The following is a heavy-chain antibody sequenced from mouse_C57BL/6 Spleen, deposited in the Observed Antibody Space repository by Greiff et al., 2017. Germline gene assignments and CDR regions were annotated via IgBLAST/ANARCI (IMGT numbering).Heavy chain of an antibody. V-gene: IGHV1-7*01. CDR2: INPSSGYT. CDR3: AGGKRGRDAMDY. Sequence: QVQLQQSGAELAKPGASVKLSCKASGYTFTSYWMHWVKQRPGQGLEWIGYINPSSGYTKYNQKFKGKATLTADKSSSTAYMQLSSLTYEDSAVYYCAGGKRGRDAMDYWGQGTSVTVSS. D-gene: IGHD4-1*01. CDR1: GYTFTSYW. J-gene: IGHJ4*01.